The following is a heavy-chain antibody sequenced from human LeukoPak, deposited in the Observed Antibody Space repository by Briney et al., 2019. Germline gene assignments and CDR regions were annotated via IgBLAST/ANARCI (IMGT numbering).Heavy chain of an antibody. Sequence: GGSLRLSCTASGFTFGDYAMSWVRQAPGKGLEWVGFIRSKAYGGTTEYAASVKGRFTISRDDSKSIAYLQMNSLKTEDTAVYYCTRDRRYYDSSGYPTPFDYWGQGTLVTVSS. J-gene: IGHJ4*02. CDR3: TRDRRYYDSSGYPTPFDY. CDR2: IRSKAYGGTT. D-gene: IGHD3-22*01. CDR1: GFTFGDYA. V-gene: IGHV3-49*04.